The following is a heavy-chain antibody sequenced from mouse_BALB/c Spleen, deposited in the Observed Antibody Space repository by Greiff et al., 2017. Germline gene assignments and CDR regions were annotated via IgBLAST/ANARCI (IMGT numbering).Heavy chain of an antibody. J-gene: IGHJ1*01. CDR1: GDSITSGY. CDR2: ISYSGST. Sequence: DVQLQESGPSLVKPSQTLSLTCSVTGDSITSGYWNWFRKFPGNNLEYMGYISYSGSTYYNPSLNSRISITRDTSKNQYYLQLNSVTTEDTATYYCAREDYNDLYFDVWGAGTTVTVSS. V-gene: IGHV3-8*02. D-gene: IGHD1-3*01. CDR3: AREDYNDLYFDV.